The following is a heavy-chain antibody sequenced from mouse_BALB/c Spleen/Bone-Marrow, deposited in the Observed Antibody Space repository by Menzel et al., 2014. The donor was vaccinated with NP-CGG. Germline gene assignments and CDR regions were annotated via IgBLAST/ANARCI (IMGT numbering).Heavy chain of an antibody. V-gene: IGHV2-9*02. D-gene: IGHD1-2*01. J-gene: IGHJ3*01. CDR1: GFSLTSYG. CDR3: ARVFTTATWGFAY. Sequence: VQRVESGPGLVAPSQSLSITCTVSGFSLTSYGVHWVHQPPGKGLEWLGAIWAGGSTNYNSALMSRLSITKDNSKSQVFLEMDSLQTDDTAMYYCARVFTTATWGFAYWGQGTLVTVSA. CDR2: IWAGGST.